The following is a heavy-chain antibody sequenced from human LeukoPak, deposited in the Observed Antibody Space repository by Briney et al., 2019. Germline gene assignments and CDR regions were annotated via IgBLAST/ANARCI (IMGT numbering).Heavy chain of an antibody. V-gene: IGHV1-2*02. CDR3: ATARDRNSVYSSVDY. CDR1: GYTYNGYY. CDR2: INPNGGGT. J-gene: IGHJ4*02. Sequence: ASVKLSCKASGYTYNGYYMHWVRQAPGQGLEWMGWINPNGGGTNYAQKFQGRVTMTRDTSISTAYMELSSLRSDDTAVYYCATARDRNSVYSSVDYWGQGTLVTVSS. D-gene: IGHD5/OR15-5a*01.